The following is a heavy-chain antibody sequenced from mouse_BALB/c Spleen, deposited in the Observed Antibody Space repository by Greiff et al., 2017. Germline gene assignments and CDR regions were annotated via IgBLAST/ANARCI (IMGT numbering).Heavy chain of an antibody. CDR1: GFTFSSYG. J-gene: IGHJ2*01. Sequence: EVKLMESGGGLVQPGGSLKLSCAASGFTFSSYGMSWVRQTPDKRLELVATINSNGGSTYYPDSVKGRFTISRDNAKNTLYLQMSSLKSEDTAMYYCAREGITTGDYWGQGTTLTVSS. D-gene: IGHD1-1*01. CDR2: INSNGGST. V-gene: IGHV5-6-3*01. CDR3: AREGITTGDY.